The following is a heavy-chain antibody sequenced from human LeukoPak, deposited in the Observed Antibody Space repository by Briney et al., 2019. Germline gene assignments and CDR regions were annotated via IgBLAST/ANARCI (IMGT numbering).Heavy chain of an antibody. CDR2: NNPNSGGT. CDR1: GYTFTRYY. CDR3: ALTVVVAATDAFDI. V-gene: IGHV1-2*02. D-gene: IGHD2-15*01. J-gene: IGHJ3*02. Sequence: ASVKVSCKASGYTFTRYYMHWLRQAPGQGLEWMGWNNPNSGGTNYAQKFQGRVTMTRDTSISTAYMELSRLRSDDTAVYYCALTVVVAATDAFDIWGQGTMVTVSS.